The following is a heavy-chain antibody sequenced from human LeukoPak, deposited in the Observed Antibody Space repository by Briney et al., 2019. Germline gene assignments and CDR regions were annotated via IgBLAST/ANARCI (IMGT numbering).Heavy chain of an antibody. D-gene: IGHD5-12*01. J-gene: IGHJ6*03. CDR3: AREDSGYEYYYYYYMDV. CDR1: GYTFTGHY. CDR2: INPNSGGT. V-gene: IGHV1-2*02. Sequence: ASVKVSCKASGYTFTGHYMHWVRQAPGQGLEWMGWINPNSGGTNYAQKFQGRVTMTRDTSISTAYMELSSLRSEDTAVYYCAREDSGYEYYYYYYMDVWGKGTTVTISS.